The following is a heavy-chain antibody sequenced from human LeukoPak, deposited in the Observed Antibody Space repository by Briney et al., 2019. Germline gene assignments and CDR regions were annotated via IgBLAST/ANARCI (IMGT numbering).Heavy chain of an antibody. Sequence: ASVKVSCKASGYTFTDYYMHWVRQAPGQGLEWMGWINPNSGGTNYAQKFQGRVTMTRDTSIRTAYMELSRLRSDDTAVYYCAREGPIVGATHFVDYWGQGALVTVSS. CDR2: INPNSGGT. CDR3: AREGPIVGATHFVDY. D-gene: IGHD1-26*01. V-gene: IGHV1-2*02. CDR1: GYTFTDYY. J-gene: IGHJ4*02.